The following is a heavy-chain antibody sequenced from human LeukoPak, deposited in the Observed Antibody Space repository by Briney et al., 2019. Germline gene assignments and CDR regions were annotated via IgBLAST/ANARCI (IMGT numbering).Heavy chain of an antibody. V-gene: IGHV4-4*07. J-gene: IGHJ3*02. CDR2: IYTGEST. Sequence: PSETLSLTCTVSGGSINNYYWRWIRQPAGKGREWMGRIYTGESTNYKTSLKSGVTMSVTTSKNQFSLKLSSVTPANTAVYYCARGRYCSAEICSGGDAFDIWGQGTMVSVSS. D-gene: IGHD2-15*01. CDR3: ARGRYCSAEICSGGDAFDI. CDR1: GGSINNYY.